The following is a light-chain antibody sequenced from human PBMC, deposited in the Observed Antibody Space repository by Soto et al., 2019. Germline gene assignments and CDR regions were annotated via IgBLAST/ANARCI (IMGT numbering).Light chain of an antibody. CDR3: QTWGTGIRV. V-gene: IGLV4-69*01. CDR2: VNSDGSH. CDR1: SGYSSFA. Sequence: QSVLTQSSSASASLGASVKLTCTLTSGYSSFAIAWHQQQPEKGPRYLMKVNSDGSHNKGDGIPDRFSGSSSGAERYLTISSLQSEDEADYYCQTWGTGIRVFGGGTKVTVL. J-gene: IGLJ3*02.